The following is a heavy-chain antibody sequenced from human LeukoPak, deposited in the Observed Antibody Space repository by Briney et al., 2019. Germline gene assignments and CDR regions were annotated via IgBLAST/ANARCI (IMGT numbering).Heavy chain of an antibody. CDR2: MNPNSGNT. J-gene: IGHJ6*02. CDR3: ARRYSSSWYWYYYYGMDV. V-gene: IGHV1-8*01. Sequence: ASVKVSCKASGYTFTSYDINWVRQATGQGLEWRGCMNPNSGNTGYAQKFQGRVTMTRNTSISTAYMELSSLRSEDTAVYYCARRYSSSWYWYYYYGMDVWGQGTTVTVSS. CDR1: GYTFTSYD. D-gene: IGHD6-13*01.